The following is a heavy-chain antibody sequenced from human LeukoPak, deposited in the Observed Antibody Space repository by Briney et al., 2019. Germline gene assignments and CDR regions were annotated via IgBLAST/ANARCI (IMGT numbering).Heavy chain of an antibody. CDR1: GYTFSSYT. V-gene: IGHV7-4-1*02. D-gene: IGHD4-17*01. CDR2: INTNTGNP. Sequence: ASVKVSCKASGYTFSSYTMNWVRQAPGQGLEWMGWINTNTGNPTYAQGFTGRFVFSLDTSVSTAYLQISSLKAEDTAVYYCARPVTYYYYYYGMDVWGQGTTVTVSS. J-gene: IGHJ6*02. CDR3: ARPVTYYYYYYGMDV.